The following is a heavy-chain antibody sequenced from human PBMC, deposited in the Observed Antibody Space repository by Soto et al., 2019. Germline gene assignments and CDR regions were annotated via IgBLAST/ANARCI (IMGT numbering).Heavy chain of an antibody. CDR2: IRGFGGDT. Sequence: EVQLLESGGGLVQPGGSLRLSCAVSGFTVSSYGMTWVRQAPGKGLEWVSTIRGFGGDTYYADSVKGRFTISRDNSKNTLYLQMNSLRAEDTDVYYCSTDVNYDILAGYYYYWGQGTLVTVSS. CDR3: STDVNYDILAGYYYY. J-gene: IGHJ4*02. CDR1: GFTVSSYG. V-gene: IGHV3-23*01. D-gene: IGHD3-9*01.